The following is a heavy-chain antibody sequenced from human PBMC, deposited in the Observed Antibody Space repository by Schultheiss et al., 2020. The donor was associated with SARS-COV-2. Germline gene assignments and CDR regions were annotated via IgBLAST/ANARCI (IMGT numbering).Heavy chain of an antibody. CDR1: GFTFSDYY. Sequence: GGSLRLSCAASGFTFSDYYMSWIRQAPGKGLEWVSYISSSGSTIYYADSVKGRFTISRDNAKNSLYLQMNSLRAEDTAVYYCASLDGMISCSSTSCRTSGVNWFDPWGQGTLVTVSS. J-gene: IGHJ5*02. V-gene: IGHV3-11*04. D-gene: IGHD2-2*01. CDR2: ISSSGSTI. CDR3: ASLDGMISCSSTSCRTSGVNWFDP.